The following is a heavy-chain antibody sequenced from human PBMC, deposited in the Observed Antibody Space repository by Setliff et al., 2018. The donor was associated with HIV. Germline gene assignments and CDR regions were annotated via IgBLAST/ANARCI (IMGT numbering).Heavy chain of an antibody. CDR3: ARTDYDSGKSVLDS. J-gene: IGHJ5*01. V-gene: IGHV1-3*01. Sequence: RASVKVSCKASGFTSSKSAIHWVRQAHGQRLELMAWINAANGHAKYTQKFQGRVTITRDTSATIAYMELSSLTSEDTALYFCARTDYDSGKSVLDSWGQGTLVTVSS. CDR1: GFTSSKSA. CDR2: INAANGHA. D-gene: IGHD3-10*01.